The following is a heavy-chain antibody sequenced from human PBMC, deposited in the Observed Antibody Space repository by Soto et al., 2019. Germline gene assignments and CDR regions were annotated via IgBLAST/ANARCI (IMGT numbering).Heavy chain of an antibody. Sequence: GESLKISCKGSGYRFSTYWIGWVRQMPGKGLEWMGIIHPGDSETTYNPSFQGQVTFSADKSTNTAYLQWSSLKASDTAMYYWARIDAGGYNYYYYGMDAWGQGTTVTVSS. CDR3: ARIDAGGYNYYYYGMDA. J-gene: IGHJ6*02. CDR1: GYRFSTYW. CDR2: IHPGDSET. D-gene: IGHD2-8*02. V-gene: IGHV5-51*01.